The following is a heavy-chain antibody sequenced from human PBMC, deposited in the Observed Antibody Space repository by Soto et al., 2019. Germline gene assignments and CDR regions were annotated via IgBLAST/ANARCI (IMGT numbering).Heavy chain of an antibody. V-gene: IGHV4-34*01. CDR3: ARGLQSIAAAGTDAFDI. CDR2: INHSGST. Sequence: SETLSLTCAVYGGSFRRYYWSWIRQPPGKGLEWIGEINHSGSTNYNPSLKSRVTISVDTSKNQFSLKLSSVTAADTAVYYCARGLQSIAAAGTDAFDIWGRRTMVTV. J-gene: IGHJ3*02. D-gene: IGHD6-13*01. CDR1: GGSFRRYY.